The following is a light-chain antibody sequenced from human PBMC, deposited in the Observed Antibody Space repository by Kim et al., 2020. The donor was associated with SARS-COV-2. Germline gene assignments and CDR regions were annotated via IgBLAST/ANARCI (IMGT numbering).Light chain of an antibody. CDR2: DDS. CDR3: QVWDSSSDHVV. Sequence: APGKTARMTCGGNNMGSKGVHWYQQKPGQATGLVVYDDSDRPSGIPERFSGSNSGNTANLTIRRVEAGDEADYYCQVWDSSSDHVVFGGGTQLTVL. V-gene: IGLV3-21*03. CDR1: NMGSKG. J-gene: IGLJ2*01.